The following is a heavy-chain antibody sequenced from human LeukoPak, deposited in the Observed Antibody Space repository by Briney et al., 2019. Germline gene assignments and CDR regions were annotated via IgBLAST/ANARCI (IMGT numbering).Heavy chain of an antibody. J-gene: IGHJ4*02. Sequence: GGSMRLSCAASGFTFSRYWMNWVRQAPGKGLERVADIREDGSEKYYVDSVKGRFTISRDNTKNLLYLELSSLRAEDTAVYYCGVVYWGQGTLVTVSS. V-gene: IGHV3-7*01. CDR1: GFTFSRYW. CDR2: IREDGSEK. CDR3: GVVY.